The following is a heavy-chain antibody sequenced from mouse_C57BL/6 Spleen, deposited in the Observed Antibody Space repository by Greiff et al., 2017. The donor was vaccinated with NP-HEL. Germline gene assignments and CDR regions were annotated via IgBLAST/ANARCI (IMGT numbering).Heavy chain of an antibody. J-gene: IGHJ3*01. D-gene: IGHD5-1*01. V-gene: IGHV1-82*01. CDR3: VTLAWFAY. Sequence: VKLMESGPELVKPGASVKISCKASGYAFSSSWMNWVKQRPGKGLEWIGRIYPGDGDTNYNGKFKGKATLTADKSSSTAYMQLSSLTSEDSAVYFCVTLAWFAYWGQGTLVTVSA. CDR1: GYAFSSSW. CDR2: IYPGDGDT.